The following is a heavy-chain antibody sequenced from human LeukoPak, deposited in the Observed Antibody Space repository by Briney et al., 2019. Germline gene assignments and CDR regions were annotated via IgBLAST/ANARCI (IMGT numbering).Heavy chain of an antibody. D-gene: IGHD3-10*02. Sequence: PSETPSLTCTVSGGSISSYYWSWIRQPPGKGLEWIGYIYYSGSTNYNPSLKSRVTISVDTSKNQFSLKLSSVTAADTAVYYCAREPTRFGEGWFDPWGQGTLVTVSS. CDR2: IYYSGST. V-gene: IGHV4-59*01. CDR1: GGSISSYY. J-gene: IGHJ5*02. CDR3: AREPTRFGEGWFDP.